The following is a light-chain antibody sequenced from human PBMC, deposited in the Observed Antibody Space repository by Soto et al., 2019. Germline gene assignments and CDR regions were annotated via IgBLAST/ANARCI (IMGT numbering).Light chain of an antibody. Sequence: EIVLTQSPGTLSLSPGERATFSCRASQSVSSSYIAWYQQKRGQAPRRLIYGASNRATGIPARFSGSGSGTDFTLTISSLEPEDFAVYYCQQRSNWPPITFGQGTRLEIK. V-gene: IGKV3-11*01. J-gene: IGKJ5*01. CDR1: QSVSSSY. CDR2: GAS. CDR3: QQRSNWPPIT.